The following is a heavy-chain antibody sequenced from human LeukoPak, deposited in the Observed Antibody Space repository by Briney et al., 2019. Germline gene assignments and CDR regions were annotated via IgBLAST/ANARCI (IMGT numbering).Heavy chain of an antibody. Sequence: SETLSLTCTVSGGSISSYYWSWIRQPPGKGLEWIGYIYYSGSTNYNPSLKSRVTISVDTSKNQFSLKLSSVTAADTAGYYCARGKDFGRGSNAFDIWAKGTMVTVS. J-gene: IGHJ3*02. D-gene: IGHD3-10*01. CDR3: ARGKDFGRGSNAFDI. CDR1: GGSISSYY. V-gene: IGHV4-59*01. CDR2: IYYSGST.